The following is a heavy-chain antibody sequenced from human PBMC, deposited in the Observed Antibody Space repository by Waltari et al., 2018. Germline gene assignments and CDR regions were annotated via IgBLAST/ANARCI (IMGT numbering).Heavy chain of an antibody. CDR3: SSQVLGYCTSAACRRLES. CDR2: IYHAGDT. J-gene: IGHJ4*02. Sequence: QVQLQESGPGLVKPSETLSLTCDVSGYSINSGSYWGWTRQSPGKGLEWIATIYHAGDTLYNPYPKSRVTISMAPSKNQFSLKLNSVTAADTAVYFCSSQVLGYCTSAACRRLESWGQGTLVTVSS. V-gene: IGHV4-38-2*01. D-gene: IGHD2-2*03. CDR1: GYSINSGSY.